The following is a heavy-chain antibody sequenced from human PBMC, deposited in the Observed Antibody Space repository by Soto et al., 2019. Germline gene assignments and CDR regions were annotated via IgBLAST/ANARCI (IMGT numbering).Heavy chain of an antibody. CDR2: IYYSGST. J-gene: IGHJ5*02. Sequence: SETLSLTCTVSGGSISSSSYYWGWIRQPPGKGLEWIGSIYYSGSTYYNPSLKSRVTISVDTSKNQFSLKLSSVTAADTAVYYCARTSGEMAPITGPDRFDPWGQGTLVTVSS. CDR3: ARTSGEMAPITGPDRFDP. D-gene: IGHD5-12*01. CDR1: GGSISSSSYY. V-gene: IGHV4-39*01.